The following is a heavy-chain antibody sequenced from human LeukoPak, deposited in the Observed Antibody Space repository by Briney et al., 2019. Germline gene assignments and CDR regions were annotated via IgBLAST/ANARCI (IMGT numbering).Heavy chain of an antibody. J-gene: IGHJ6*02. CDR2: IYYSGST. D-gene: IGHD4-11*01. Sequence: SETLSLTCTVSGGSISSYYWSWIRQPPGKGLEWIGYIYYSGSTNYNSSLKSRVTISVDTSKNQFSLKLSSVTAADTAVYYCARGMTTNYYYYYGMDVWGQGTTVTVSS. V-gene: IGHV4-59*01. CDR1: GGSISSYY. CDR3: ARGMTTNYYYYYGMDV.